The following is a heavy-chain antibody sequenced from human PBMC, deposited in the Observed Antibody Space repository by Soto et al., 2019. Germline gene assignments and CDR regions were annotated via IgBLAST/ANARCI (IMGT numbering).Heavy chain of an antibody. Sequence: SETLSLTCSVSGGSISTYYWSWIRQPPGKGLEWIGYMYYSGSTNYNPSLKSRVTISVDTSKNQFSLTLSYVTAADKAVYYCARDSGYSDYWGQGTLVTVSS. J-gene: IGHJ4*02. D-gene: IGHD3-22*01. V-gene: IGHV4-59*12. CDR1: GGSISTYY. CDR2: MYYSGST. CDR3: ARDSGYSDY.